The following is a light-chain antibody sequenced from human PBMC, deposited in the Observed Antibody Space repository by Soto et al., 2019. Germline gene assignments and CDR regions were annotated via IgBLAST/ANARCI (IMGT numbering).Light chain of an antibody. Sequence: EIVLTQSPGTLSLSPGERVTLSCRASQSISNNHLAWYQQKPGQATRLLIHGTSNRATGIPDRFSGSGSGTDFTLTFSRLEPEDFAVYYCEYYGTSITFGGGTKVEIK. CDR3: EYYGTSIT. V-gene: IGKV3-20*01. CDR2: GTS. J-gene: IGKJ4*01. CDR1: QSISNNH.